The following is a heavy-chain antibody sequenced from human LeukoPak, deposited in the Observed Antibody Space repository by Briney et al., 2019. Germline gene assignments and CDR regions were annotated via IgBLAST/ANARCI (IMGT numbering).Heavy chain of an antibody. J-gene: IGHJ6*02. CDR1: GFTFTNHW. Sequence: PGGSLRLSCAASGFTFTNHWMHWVRQAPGKGLVWVSRIRPDGRETNHADSVKGRFTISRDNAKNTLYLQMNSLGAEDTAVYYCAKVAYYYDSSSDYYYNYGMDVWGQGTTVTVSS. D-gene: IGHD3-22*01. CDR3: AKVAYYYDSSSDYYYNYGMDV. CDR2: IRPDGRET. V-gene: IGHV3-74*01.